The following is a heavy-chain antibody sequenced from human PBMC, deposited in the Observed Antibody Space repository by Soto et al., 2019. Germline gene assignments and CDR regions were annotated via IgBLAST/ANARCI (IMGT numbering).Heavy chain of an antibody. D-gene: IGHD3-10*01. CDR2: LLDRGST. V-gene: IGHV4-31*03. Sequence: QVQLQESGPGLVKPSQTLSLTCTVSGGSISSDRYFWGWVRQRPGRGLEWIAYLLDRGSTYFDPSLKSRVTVSVDTSKRQFSLNRTSGTAADTAVYYCARGHTTFGFYYYGLDVWGQGTTVIVSS. CDR3: ARGHTTFGFYYYGLDV. J-gene: IGHJ6*02. CDR1: GGSISSDRYF.